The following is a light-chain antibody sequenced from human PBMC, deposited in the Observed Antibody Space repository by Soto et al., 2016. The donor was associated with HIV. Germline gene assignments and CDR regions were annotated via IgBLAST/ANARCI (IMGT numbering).Light chain of an antibody. CDR3: QVWHSDGDNFV. Sequence: SYELTQPPSVSVAPGKTATITCGGNNIGTKSVHWYQQKPSQAPMLVVYDDSDRPSGIPERLSGSNSGSAATLTISRVEAGDEADYYCQVWHSDGDNFVFGPGTQVTVL. CDR2: DDS. V-gene: IGLV3-21*03. J-gene: IGLJ1*01. CDR1: NIGTKS.